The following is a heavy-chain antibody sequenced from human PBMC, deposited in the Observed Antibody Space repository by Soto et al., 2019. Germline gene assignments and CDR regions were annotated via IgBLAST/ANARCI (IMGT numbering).Heavy chain of an antibody. CDR3: ARELYYYDGSGYARNWFDP. Sequence: GASVKVSCKASGYTFTGYYMHWVRQAPGQGLEWMGWINPNSGGTNYAQKFQGWVTMTRDTSISTAYMELSRLSSDDTAVYYCARELYYYDGSGYARNWFDPWGQGTLVTVSS. CDR1: GYTFTGYY. CDR2: INPNSGGT. J-gene: IGHJ5*02. V-gene: IGHV1-2*04. D-gene: IGHD3-22*01.